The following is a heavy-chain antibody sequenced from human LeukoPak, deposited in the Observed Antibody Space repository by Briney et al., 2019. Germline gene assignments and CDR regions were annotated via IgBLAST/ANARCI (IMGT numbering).Heavy chain of an antibody. CDR2: INPSGGST. CDR1: GYTFTSYY. Sequence: ASVKVSCKASGYTFTSYYMHWVRQAPGQGLEWMGIINPSGGSTSYAQKFQGRVTMTRDTSISTAYMELSRLRSDDTAVYYCARANYYDSSGYHPGYAFDIWGQGTMVTVSS. CDR3: ARANYYDSSGYHPGYAFDI. J-gene: IGHJ3*02. V-gene: IGHV1-46*01. D-gene: IGHD3-22*01.